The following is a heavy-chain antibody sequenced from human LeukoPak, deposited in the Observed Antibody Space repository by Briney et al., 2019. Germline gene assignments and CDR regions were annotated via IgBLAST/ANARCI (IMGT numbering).Heavy chain of an antibody. J-gene: IGHJ4*02. CDR1: GGSISSYY. CDR3: AARRLYYFDY. CDR2: IHYSGST. Sequence: SETLSLTCTVSGGSISSYYWSWIRQPPGKGLEWIGYIHYSGSTNYNPSLKSRVTISVDTSKNQFSLKLSSVTAADTAVYYCAARRLYYFDYWGQGTLVTVSS. D-gene: IGHD2/OR15-2a*01. V-gene: IGHV4-59*03.